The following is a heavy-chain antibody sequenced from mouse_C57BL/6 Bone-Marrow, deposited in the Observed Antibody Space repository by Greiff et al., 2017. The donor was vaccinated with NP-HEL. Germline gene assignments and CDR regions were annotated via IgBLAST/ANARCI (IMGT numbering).Heavy chain of an antibody. CDR1: GYTFTSYW. CDR2: IHPNSGST. V-gene: IGHV1-64*01. J-gene: IGHJ2*01. CDR3: ATWTNYSNFDY. D-gene: IGHD2-5*01. Sequence: QVHVKQPGAELVKPGASVKLSCKASGYTFTSYWMHWVKQRPGQGLEWIGMIHPNSGSTNYNEKFKSKATLTVDKSSSTAYMQLSSLTSEDSAVYYCATWTNYSNFDYWGQGTTLTVSS.